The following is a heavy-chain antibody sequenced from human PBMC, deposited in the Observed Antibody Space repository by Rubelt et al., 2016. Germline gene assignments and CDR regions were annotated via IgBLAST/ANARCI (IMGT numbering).Heavy chain of an antibody. CDR2: INAYNGET. V-gene: IGHV7-4-1*02. D-gene: IGHD3-22*01. J-gene: IGHJ4*02. CDR3: ARDRNFYDSSGYYYGPEY. Sequence: MRQAPGQAPEWMGWINAYNGETAYAQGFTGRFVFSLDSSVSTAYLQLSSLEAEDSVVYYCARDRNFYDSSGYYYGPEYWGQGTLVTVSS.